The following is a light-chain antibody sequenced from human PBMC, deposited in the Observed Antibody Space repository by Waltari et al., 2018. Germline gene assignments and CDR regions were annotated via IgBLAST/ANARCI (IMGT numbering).Light chain of an antibody. CDR2: AAS. CDR1: QSISSY. V-gene: IGKV1-39*01. CDR3: QQSYSTPWT. Sequence: DIQMTQSPSSLSASVGDRVTITCRASQSISSYLNWYQQKPGKAPKLLIYAASSLQSGVPSGFSGSGSGTDFTLTISSLQPEDFATYYCQQSYSTPWTFGQGTKVEIK. J-gene: IGKJ1*01.